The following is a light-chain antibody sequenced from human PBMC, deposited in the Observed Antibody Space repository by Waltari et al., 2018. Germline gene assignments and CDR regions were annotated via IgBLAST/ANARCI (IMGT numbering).Light chain of an antibody. CDR2: YAN. CDR1: QGISSY. Sequence: IQMSQSPSSLSASVGDRVTITCRASQGISSYLNWYQQQPRKAPKLLIYYANSLASGVPSRFSGSGSGTEFTLTISSLQPEDFATYYCQQGNSYPRTFGQGTKVEIK. CDR3: QQGNSYPRT. J-gene: IGKJ1*01. V-gene: IGKV1-13*02.